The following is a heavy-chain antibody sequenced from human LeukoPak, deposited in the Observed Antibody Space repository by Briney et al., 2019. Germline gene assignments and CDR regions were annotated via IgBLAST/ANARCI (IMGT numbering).Heavy chain of an antibody. V-gene: IGHV4-39*01. J-gene: IGHJ6*03. CDR3: ARISSGWPHYYMDV. CDR2: IYYSGST. CDR1: GFTVSSNY. D-gene: IGHD6-19*01. Sequence: PGGSLRLSCAASGFTVSSNYMSWVRQPPGKGLEWIGSIYYSGSTYYNPSLKSRVTISVDTSKNQFSLKLPSVSAADTAVYYCARISSGWPHYYMDVWGKGNTVTVSS.